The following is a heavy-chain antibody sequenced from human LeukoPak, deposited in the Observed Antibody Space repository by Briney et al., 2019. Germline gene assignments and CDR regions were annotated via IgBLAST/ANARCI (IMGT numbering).Heavy chain of an antibody. CDR2: IYYSGST. CDR1: GGSISSGDYY. D-gene: IGHD3-22*01. CDR3: ARDPYYYDSSGYPLD. Sequence: SQTLSLTCTVSGGSISSGDYYWSWIRQPPGKGLEWIGYIYYSGSTYYNPSLKSRVTISVDTSKNQFSLKLSSVTAADTAVYYCARDPYYYDSSGYPLDWGQGTLVTVSS. V-gene: IGHV4-30-4*01. J-gene: IGHJ4*02.